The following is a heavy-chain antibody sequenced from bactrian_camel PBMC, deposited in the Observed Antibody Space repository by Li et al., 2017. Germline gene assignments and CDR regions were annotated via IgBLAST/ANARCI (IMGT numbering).Heavy chain of an antibody. Sequence: HVQLVESGGGSVQAGGSLTLSCAASPYTIRTYAMAWFRQAPGKEREGVATIDDNGFAEYADSVKGRFTISKDNIKNILYLQMNSLKPEDTGMYYCAANKYPSFPCTLEPTWKDYWGKGTQVTVS. CDR2: IDDNGFA. V-gene: IGHV3S55*01. J-gene: IGHJ4*01. CDR1: PYTIRTYA. D-gene: IGHD5*01. CDR3: AANKYPSFPCTLEPTWKDY.